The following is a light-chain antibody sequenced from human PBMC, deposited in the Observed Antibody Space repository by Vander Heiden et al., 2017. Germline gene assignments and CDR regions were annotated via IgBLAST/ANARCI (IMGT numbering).Light chain of an antibody. J-gene: IGKJ2*01. CDR1: QSVSSSH. V-gene: IGKV3-20*01. CDR3: QQYGSSPIT. Sequence: EMVSTQLSGTLSLSPGERATLSCRASQSVSSSHLAWYQQKPGQAPRLLIYGASSRATGIPDRFSGSGSGTDFTLTISRLEPEDFAVYYCQQYGSSPITFGQGTKLEIK. CDR2: GAS.